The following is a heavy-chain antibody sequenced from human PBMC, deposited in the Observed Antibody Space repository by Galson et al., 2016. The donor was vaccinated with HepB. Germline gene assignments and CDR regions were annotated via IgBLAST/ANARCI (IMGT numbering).Heavy chain of an antibody. Sequence: SVKVSCKASGYTFTGYYIHWVRQAPGQGLEWMGWINPDSGGTNYAQKLQAWVTMTRDTSINTAYTDLSRLRSDDTAVYYCARAGLYSSGWYDYWGQGTLVTVSS. V-gene: IGHV1-2*04. J-gene: IGHJ4*02. CDR1: GYTFTGYY. CDR2: INPDSGGT. CDR3: ARAGLYSSGWYDY. D-gene: IGHD6-19*01.